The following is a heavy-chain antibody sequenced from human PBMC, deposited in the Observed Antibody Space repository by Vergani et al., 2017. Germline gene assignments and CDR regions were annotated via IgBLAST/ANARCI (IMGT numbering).Heavy chain of an antibody. V-gene: IGHV4-34*01. CDR3: AKNTVTTTPDYYYYYMDV. D-gene: IGHD4-17*01. Sequence: QVQLQQWGAGLLKPTETLSLTCAVYGGSFSGYYWRWIRQPPGKGLEWIGEINHSGSTNYNPSLKSRVTISVDTSKNQLSLKLSSVTAADTAVYYCAKNTVTTTPDYYYYYMDVWGKGTTVTVSS. J-gene: IGHJ6*03. CDR1: GGSFSGYY. CDR2: INHSGST.